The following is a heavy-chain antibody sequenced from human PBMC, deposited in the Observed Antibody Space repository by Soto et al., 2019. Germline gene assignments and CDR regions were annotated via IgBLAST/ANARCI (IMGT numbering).Heavy chain of an antibody. Sequence: ASVKVSCKASGYTFTSYGISWVRQAPGQGLEWMGWISAYNGNTNYAQKLQGRVTMTTDTSTSTAYMELRSLRSDDTAVYYCAREGGAAAGTPYYYYGRDVWGQGTTVTVSS. CDR3: AREGGAAAGTPYYYYGRDV. CDR1: GYTFTSYG. D-gene: IGHD6-13*01. CDR2: ISAYNGNT. V-gene: IGHV1-18*04. J-gene: IGHJ6*02.